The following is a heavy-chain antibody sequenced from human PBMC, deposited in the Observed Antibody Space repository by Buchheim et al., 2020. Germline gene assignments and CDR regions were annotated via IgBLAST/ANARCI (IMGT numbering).Heavy chain of an antibody. Sequence: EVQVVESGGGLVQPGGSLRLSCAASGFTFSSNWMHWVRQAPGKGLVWVSRIDSDGTGTTYADSVKGRFTISRDNVKNTLSLQMNSLRAEDTAVYYCAKGSGSGSLDYWGQGSL. CDR3: AKGSGSGSLDY. V-gene: IGHV3-74*01. CDR1: GFTFSSNW. D-gene: IGHD3-10*01. J-gene: IGHJ4*02. CDR2: IDSDGTGT.